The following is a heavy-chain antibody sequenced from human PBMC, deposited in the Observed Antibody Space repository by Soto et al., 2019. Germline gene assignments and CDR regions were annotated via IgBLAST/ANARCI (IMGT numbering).Heavy chain of an antibody. CDR1: GGSFSGYY. CDR2: INHSGST. Sequence: SETLSLTCAVYGGSFSGYYWSWVRQPPGKGLEWIGEINHSGSTNYNPSLNSRVTISIDTSKNQFSLQLSSVTAADTAVYYCERIPPRLRIMSTMGVWGQGTTVNASS. CDR3: ERIPPRLRIMSTMGV. V-gene: IGHV4-34*01. D-gene: IGHD1-20*01. J-gene: IGHJ6*01.